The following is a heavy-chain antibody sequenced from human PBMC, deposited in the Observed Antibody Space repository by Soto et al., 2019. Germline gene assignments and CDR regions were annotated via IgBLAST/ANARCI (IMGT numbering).Heavy chain of an antibody. D-gene: IGHD3-3*01. J-gene: IGHJ4*02. CDR1: GFSFGSYA. V-gene: IGHV3-23*01. CDR3: ARWSYLDY. Sequence: GGSLRLSCAASGFSFGSYALSWVRQAPGEGLEWVSTISGSDGKTFYADAVKGRFSISRDTSQNTLYLQMNSLRADDTAIYYCARWSYLDYWGQGTRVTVSS. CDR2: ISGSDGKT.